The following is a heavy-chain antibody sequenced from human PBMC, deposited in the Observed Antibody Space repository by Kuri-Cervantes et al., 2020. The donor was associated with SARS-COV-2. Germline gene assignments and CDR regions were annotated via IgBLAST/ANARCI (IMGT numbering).Heavy chain of an antibody. Sequence: GESLKISCAASGFTFSSFAMHWVRQAPGKGLEWVALISYDGSNKYYADSVKGRFTISRDNSKNTLNLQMNSLRAEGTAVYYCAREETGDAFDIWGQGTMVTVSS. D-gene: IGHD1-1*01. J-gene: IGHJ3*02. CDR2: ISYDGSNK. CDR3: AREETGDAFDI. CDR1: GFTFSSFA. V-gene: IGHV3-30*03.